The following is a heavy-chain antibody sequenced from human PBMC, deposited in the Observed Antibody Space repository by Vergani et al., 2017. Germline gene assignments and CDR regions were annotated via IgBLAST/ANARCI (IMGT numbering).Heavy chain of an antibody. V-gene: IGHV3-49*03. J-gene: IGHJ4*02. CDR2: IRSKAYGGTT. D-gene: IGHD3-3*01. Sequence: EVQLVESGGGLVQPGRSLRLSCTASGFTFGDYAMSWFRQAPGKGLEWVGFIRSKAYGGTTEYAASVKGRFTISRDDSKSIAYLQMNSLKTEDTAVYYCTRDGIWSGYHRFDYWGQGTLVTVSS. CDR3: TRDGIWSGYHRFDY. CDR1: GFTFGDYA.